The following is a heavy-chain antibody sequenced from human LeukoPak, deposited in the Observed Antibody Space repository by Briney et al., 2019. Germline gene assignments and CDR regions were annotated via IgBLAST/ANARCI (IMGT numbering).Heavy chain of an antibody. V-gene: IGHV3-74*01. CDR3: ASFGSLYTRADY. J-gene: IGHJ4*02. CDR2: INSDGSST. D-gene: IGHD3-10*01. Sequence: PGGSLRLSCAASGFTFSSYWMHWVRQAPGKGLVWVSRINSDGSSTSYADSVKGRFTISRDNAKNTLYLQMSSLKASDTAMYYCASFGSLYTRADYWGQGTLVTVSS. CDR1: GFTFSSYW.